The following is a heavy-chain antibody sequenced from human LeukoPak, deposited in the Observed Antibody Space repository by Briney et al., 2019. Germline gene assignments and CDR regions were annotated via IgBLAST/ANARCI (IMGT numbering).Heavy chain of an antibody. V-gene: IGHV4-4*09. Sequence: PSETLSLTCTVSGGSISSYYWSWIRQPPGKGLEWIGYIYTSGSTNYNPSLKSRVTISVDTSKNQFSLKLSSVTAADTAVYYCARCLEGGGYYYMDVWGKGTTVTVSS. J-gene: IGHJ6*03. CDR1: GGSISSYY. CDR3: ARCLEGGGYYYMDV. D-gene: IGHD2-15*01. CDR2: IYTSGST.